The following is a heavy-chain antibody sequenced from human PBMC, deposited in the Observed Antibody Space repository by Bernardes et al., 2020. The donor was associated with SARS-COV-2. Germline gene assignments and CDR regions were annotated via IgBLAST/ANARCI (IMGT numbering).Heavy chain of an antibody. J-gene: IGHJ4*02. Sequence: GGSLRLSCVASGFTFSSYAMTWVRQAPGRGLEWVSSITGDSGITHYADFVRGRFAVSRDNRKNSLYLQMNSLRAEDSAIFYCVKDWMSSACDADCLWDWGQGSPVTVSS. D-gene: IGHD2-21*01. CDR2: ITGDSGIT. CDR1: GFTFSSYA. CDR3: VKDWMSSACDADCLWD. V-gene: IGHV3-23*01.